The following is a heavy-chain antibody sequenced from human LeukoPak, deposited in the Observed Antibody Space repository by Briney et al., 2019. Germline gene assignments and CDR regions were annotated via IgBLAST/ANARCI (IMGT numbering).Heavy chain of an antibody. D-gene: IGHD2-21*01. CDR1: GGTFSSYA. CDR2: IIPIFGTA. V-gene: IGHV1-69*05. J-gene: IGHJ6*03. CDR3: ASDQHDYMDV. Sequence: SVKVSCKASGGTFSSYAISWVRQAPGQGLEWMGGIIPIFGTANYAQKFQGRITITTDESTSTAYMELSRLRSENTAVYYCASDQHDYMDVWGKGTTVTVSS.